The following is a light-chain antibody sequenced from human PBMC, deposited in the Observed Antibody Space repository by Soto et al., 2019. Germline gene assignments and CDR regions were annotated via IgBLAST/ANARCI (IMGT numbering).Light chain of an antibody. Sequence: MVLTQSPATLSLSPGERATLSCRASQRVSNNYLAWYQQRPGQAPRLLTYGASSRAIGIPDRFSGSGSGTDFTLTIISLEPEDFAVYYCQQYGNSPWTFGQGTKVEIK. CDR1: QRVSNNY. V-gene: IGKV3-20*01. CDR3: QQYGNSPWT. J-gene: IGKJ1*01. CDR2: GAS.